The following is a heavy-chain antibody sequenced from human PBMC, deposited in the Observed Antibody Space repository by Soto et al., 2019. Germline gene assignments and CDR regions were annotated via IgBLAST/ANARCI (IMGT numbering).Heavy chain of an antibody. Sequence: GGPVKVSWKASGYHFTDYHIHWVGQAPGQGLEWVGRINPKSGGTSTAQKFQGWVTMTRDRSISTVYMELTRLRSDDTAVYFCARGHSTDCSNGVCSFFYNHEMDVWGQGTTVTVSS. V-gene: IGHV1-2*04. CDR1: GYHFTDYH. CDR3: ARGHSTDCSNGVCSFFYNHEMDV. CDR2: INPKSGGT. J-gene: IGHJ6*02. D-gene: IGHD2-8*01.